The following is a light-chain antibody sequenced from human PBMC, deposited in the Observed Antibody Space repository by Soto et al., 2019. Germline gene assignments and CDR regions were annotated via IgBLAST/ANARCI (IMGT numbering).Light chain of an antibody. V-gene: IGKV1-5*03. Sequence: EIQMTQSPATLSRSVGDRFTITCRASQTISSWLAWYQKKPGKAPKLLIYKASTLKSGVPSRLRGSGYGTELTITISSMQTDDFETYYCQHYNSYSEAFGQGTKVDIK. J-gene: IGKJ1*01. CDR2: KAS. CDR3: QHYNSYSEA. CDR1: QTISSW.